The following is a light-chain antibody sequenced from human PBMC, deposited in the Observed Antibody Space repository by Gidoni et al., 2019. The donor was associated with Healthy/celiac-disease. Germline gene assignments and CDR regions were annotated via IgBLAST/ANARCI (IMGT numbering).Light chain of an antibody. CDR2: DAS. CDR3: QQRSNS. Sequence: EIVLTQSPATLSLSPGERATLSCRASQSVSSYLAWYQQKPGQAPRLLNYDASNRATGIPARFSGSGSETDFTLTSSSLEPEDFAVYYCQQRSNSFGGGTKVEIK. V-gene: IGKV3-11*01. CDR1: QSVSSY. J-gene: IGKJ4*01.